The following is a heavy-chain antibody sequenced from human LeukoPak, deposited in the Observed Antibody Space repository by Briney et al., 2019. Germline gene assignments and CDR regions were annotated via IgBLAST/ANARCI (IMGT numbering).Heavy chain of an antibody. V-gene: IGHV4-39*07. CDR3: ARRAGAYSHPYDY. J-gene: IGHJ4*02. Sequence: SETLSLTCTVSGGSISSSSYYWGWIRQPPGEGLEWIGSIYYSGSTYYNPSLKSRVTISVDTSKNQFSLKLSSVTAEDTAVYYCARRAGAYSHPYDYWGQGTLVTVSS. D-gene: IGHD4/OR15-4a*01. CDR2: IYYSGST. CDR1: GGSISSSSYY.